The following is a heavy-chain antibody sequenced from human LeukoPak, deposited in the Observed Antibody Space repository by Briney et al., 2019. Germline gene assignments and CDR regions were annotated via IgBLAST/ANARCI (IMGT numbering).Heavy chain of an antibody. D-gene: IGHD5-18*01. J-gene: IGHJ6*02. CDR2: IYYSGST. Sequence: PSETLSLTCAVYGGSFSGYYWSWIRQPPGKGLEWIGYIYYSGSTNYNPSLKSRVTISVDTSKNQFSLKLSSVTAADTAVYYCARYSYGLATRHYYYGMDVWGQGTTVTVSS. CDR1: GGSFSGYY. V-gene: IGHV4-59*01. CDR3: ARYSYGLATRHYYYGMDV.